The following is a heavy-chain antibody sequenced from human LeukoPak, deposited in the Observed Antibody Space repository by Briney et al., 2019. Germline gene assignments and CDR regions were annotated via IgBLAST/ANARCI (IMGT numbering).Heavy chain of an antibody. CDR2: CNSDGSRT. D-gene: IGHD5-24*01. V-gene: IGHV3-74*01. CDR3: APTDVYYFDY. CDR1: GFTFSNYW. Sequence: GGSLRLSCAASGFTFSNYWMHWVRQAPGKGLVWVSRCNSDGSRTTYADSVKGRFTISRDNAKNTLYLQMNSLRAEDTAVYYCAPTDVYYFDYWGQGTLVTVSS. J-gene: IGHJ4*02.